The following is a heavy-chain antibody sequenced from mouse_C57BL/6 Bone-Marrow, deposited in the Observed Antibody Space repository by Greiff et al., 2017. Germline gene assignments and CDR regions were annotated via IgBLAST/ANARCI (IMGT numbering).Heavy chain of an antibody. Sequence: VQLKQSGAELARPGASVKMSCKASGYTFTSYTMHWVKQRPGQGLEWIGYINPSSGYTKYNQKFKDKATLTADKSSSTAYMQLSSLTSEDSAVYYCARGGDYDYDGGDWGQGTLVTVSA. V-gene: IGHV1-4*01. CDR3: ARGGDYDYDGGD. CDR1: GYTFTSYT. D-gene: IGHD2-4*01. J-gene: IGHJ3*01. CDR2: INPSSGYT.